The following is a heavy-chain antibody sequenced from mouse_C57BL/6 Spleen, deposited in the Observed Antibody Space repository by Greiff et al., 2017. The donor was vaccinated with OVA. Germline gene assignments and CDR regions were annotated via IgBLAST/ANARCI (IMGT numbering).Heavy chain of an antibody. D-gene: IGHD1-1*01. CDR1: GYTFTDYN. CDR3: ATCPSCYYGSSYRYFDY. CDR2: INPNNGGT. J-gene: IGHJ2*01. V-gene: IGHV1-18*01. Sequence: EVQLQQSGPELVKPGASVKLPCKASGYTFTDYNMDWVKQSHGKSLEWIGDINPNNGGTIYNQKFKGKATLTVDKSSSTAYMELRSLTSEDTAVYYYATCPSCYYGSSYRYFDYWGQGTTLTVSS.